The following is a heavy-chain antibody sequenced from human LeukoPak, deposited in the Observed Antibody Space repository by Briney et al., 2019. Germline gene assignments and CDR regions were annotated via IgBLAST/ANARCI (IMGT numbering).Heavy chain of an antibody. CDR3: ARGRFLRPREFDP. CDR2: INHSGST. D-gene: IGHD3-3*01. V-gene: IGHV4-34*01. CDR1: GGSFSGYY. J-gene: IGHJ5*02. Sequence: PSETLSLTCAVYGGSFSGYYWSWIRQPPGKGLEWIGEINHSGSTNYNPSLKSRVTISVDTSKNQFSLKLSSVTAADTAVYYCARGRFLRPREFDPWGQGTLVTVSS.